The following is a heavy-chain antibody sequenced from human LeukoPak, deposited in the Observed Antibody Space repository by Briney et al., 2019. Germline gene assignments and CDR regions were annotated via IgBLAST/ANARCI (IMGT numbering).Heavy chain of an antibody. V-gene: IGHV3-53*01. J-gene: IGHJ6*03. CDR3: ARGVVVVPAAIGGYYYYMDV. Sequence: PGGSQRLSCAASGFTVSSNYMSWVRQAPGKGLEWVSVIYSGGSTYYADSVKGRFTISRDNAKNSLYLQMNSLRAEDTAVYYCARGVVVVPAAIGGYYYYMDVWGKGTTVTVSS. CDR2: IYSGGST. D-gene: IGHD2-2*02. CDR1: GFTVSSNY.